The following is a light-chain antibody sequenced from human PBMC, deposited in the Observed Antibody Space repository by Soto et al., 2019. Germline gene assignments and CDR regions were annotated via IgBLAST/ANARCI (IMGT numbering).Light chain of an antibody. CDR2: GAS. CDR3: QQFYNWPQT. CDR1: QSVGSN. J-gene: IGKJ1*01. Sequence: VVMTQSPATLSVSPGERATLSCRASQSVGSNLAWYQQKPGQPPRLLIYGASTRATAIPARFSGSGSGTEFTLTISSLQSEDFAVYYCQQFYNWPQTFGQGTKV. V-gene: IGKV3-15*01.